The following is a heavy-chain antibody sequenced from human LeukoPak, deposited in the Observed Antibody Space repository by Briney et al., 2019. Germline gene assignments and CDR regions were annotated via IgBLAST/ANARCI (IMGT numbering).Heavy chain of an antibody. CDR3: ARPARRGSSGSFDY. Sequence: SETMSLTCAVYGGSFSGYYSSWIRQPPGRGLEWIGEINHSGSTNYNPSLKSRVTISVDTSKNQFSLKLSSVTAADTAVYYCARPARRGSSGSFDYWGQGTLVTVSS. J-gene: IGHJ4*02. CDR2: INHSGST. V-gene: IGHV4-34*01. D-gene: IGHD6-19*01. CDR1: GGSFSGYY.